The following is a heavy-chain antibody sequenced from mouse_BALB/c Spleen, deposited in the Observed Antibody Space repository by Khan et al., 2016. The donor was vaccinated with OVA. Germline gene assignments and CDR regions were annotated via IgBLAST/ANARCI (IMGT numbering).Heavy chain of an antibody. CDR1: GYSITSDYA. J-gene: IGHJ4*01. Sequence: EVQLVESGPGLVKPSQSLSLTCTVTGYSITSDYAWNWIRQFPGNKLEWMGYISYSGNTTYNPSLKSRISITRDTSKNQFFLQLKSVTTEDTATXFCASGLGRYYAMDYWGQGTSVTVSS. D-gene: IGHD4-1*01. V-gene: IGHV3-2*02. CDR3: ASGLGRYYAMDY. CDR2: ISYSGNT.